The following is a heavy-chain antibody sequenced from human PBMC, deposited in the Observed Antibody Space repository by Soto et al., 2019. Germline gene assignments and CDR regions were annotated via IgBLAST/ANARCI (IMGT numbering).Heavy chain of an antibody. V-gene: IGHV3-7*03. Sequence: EVQLVESGGGLVQPGGSLRLSCAASGFTFSSYWMSWVRQAPGKGLEWVANIKQDGSEKYYVDAVKGRFTISRENAKNSLYLQMNCLRAEDTAVYYCAREGRDYDILTGYYWRDSGAFDIWGQGTMVTVSS. D-gene: IGHD3-9*01. CDR2: IKQDGSEK. CDR1: GFTFSSYW. CDR3: AREGRDYDILTGYYWRDSGAFDI. J-gene: IGHJ3*02.